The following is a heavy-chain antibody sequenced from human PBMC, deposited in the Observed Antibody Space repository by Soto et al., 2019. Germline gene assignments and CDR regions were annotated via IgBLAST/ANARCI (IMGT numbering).Heavy chain of an antibody. CDR3: ARQVGDGTVAGTGSFDY. V-gene: IGHV4-39*01. D-gene: IGHD6-19*01. Sequence: SETLSLTCTISSFSLTSISYYWGLIRKPPGKGLEWIGSFYYSGSTYYNSSLKSRATLSVDTSENQISLRLSAVTAADTAVYYCARQVGDGTVAGTGSFDYWGQGTPVTVS. CDR2: FYYSGST. J-gene: IGHJ4*02. CDR1: SFSLTSISYY.